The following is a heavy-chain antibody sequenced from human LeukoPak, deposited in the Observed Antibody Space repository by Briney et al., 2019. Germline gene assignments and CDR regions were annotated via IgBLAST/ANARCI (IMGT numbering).Heavy chain of an antibody. CDR3: AKPYVDAALTYFDY. CDR2: ISSSGDTT. CDR1: GFTFSSYS. J-gene: IGHJ4*02. Sequence: GGSLRLSCAASGFTFSSYSMNWVRQAPGKGPEWLSSISSSGDTTYYADSVKGRFAISRDTSKSTVYLQMNSLRAEDTALYYCAKPYVDAALTYFDYWGQGTLVTVSS. D-gene: IGHD4-17*01. V-gene: IGHV3-23*01.